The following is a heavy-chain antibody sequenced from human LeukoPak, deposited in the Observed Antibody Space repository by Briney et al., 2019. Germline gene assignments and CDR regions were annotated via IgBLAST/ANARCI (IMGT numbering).Heavy chain of an antibody. CDR1: GGTFSSYA. D-gene: IGHD4-17*01. V-gene: IGHV1-69*04. CDR2: IIPIPGIA. Sequence: ASVKVSCKASGGTFSSYAISWVRQAPGQGLEWMGRIIPIPGIANYAQKFQGRVTITADKSTSTAYMELSSLRSEDTAVYYCARDNTVTTFRFDYWGQGTLVTVSS. J-gene: IGHJ4*02. CDR3: ARDNTVTTFRFDY.